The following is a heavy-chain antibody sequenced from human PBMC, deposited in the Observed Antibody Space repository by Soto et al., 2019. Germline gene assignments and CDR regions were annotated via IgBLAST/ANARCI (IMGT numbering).Heavy chain of an antibody. D-gene: IGHD2-15*01. V-gene: IGHV3-21*01. J-gene: IGHJ3*02. CDR1: GFSISSYE. Sequence: GGSLRLSCAASGFSISSYEMNWVRQAPGKGLEWVSAISSSGNYIYYADSVKGRFTISRVSAKNSLFLQMNSLRAADTALYYCAREVKSTGGPDGFDIRGQGTMVTVS. CDR3: AREVKSTGGPDGFDI. CDR2: ISSSGNYI.